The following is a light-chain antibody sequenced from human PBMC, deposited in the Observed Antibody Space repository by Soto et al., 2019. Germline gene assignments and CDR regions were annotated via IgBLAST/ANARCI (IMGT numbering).Light chain of an antibody. CDR3: GTWDTSLSVVL. Sequence: QAVVTQPPSVSAAPGQKVTISCSGSSSNIGNNYVSWYQQLPGTAPKLLISDNNKRPSGIPDRFSGSKSGTSGTLGITGLQTGDEAVYYCGTWDTSLSVVLFGGGTKLTVL. J-gene: IGLJ2*01. CDR1: SSNIGNNY. V-gene: IGLV1-51*01. CDR2: DNN.